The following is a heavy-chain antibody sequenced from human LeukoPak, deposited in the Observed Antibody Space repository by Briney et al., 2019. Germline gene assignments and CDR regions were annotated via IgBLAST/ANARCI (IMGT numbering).Heavy chain of an antibody. CDR1: GFTFSNAW. CDR3: GKDWTYSFED. V-gene: IGHV3-48*01. CDR2: ISSINSGE. D-gene: IGHD3/OR15-3a*01. Sequence: GGSLRLSCAASGFTFSNAWMNWVCQAPGKGLEWISYISSINSGEYYADSVKGRFSISRDNAKNSLSLQMNSLRVEDTAVYYCGKDWTYSFEDWGQGTLVTVSS. J-gene: IGHJ4*02.